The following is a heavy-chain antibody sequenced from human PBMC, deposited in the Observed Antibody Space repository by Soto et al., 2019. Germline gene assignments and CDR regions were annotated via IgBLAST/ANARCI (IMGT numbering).Heavy chain of an antibody. CDR1: GFSFSAYW. CDR3: AKGGGYSYVAVDS. D-gene: IGHD5-18*01. CDR2: INSDGSIT. J-gene: IGHJ4*02. V-gene: IGHV3-74*01. Sequence: EVQLVESGGGLVQPGGSLRLSCAASGFSFSAYWMHWVRQAPGKGLVWVSRINSDGSITSYADSVKGRFTISRDNAKNALFLQMNSLRAEDTAVYYCAKGGGYSYVAVDSWGQGTLVTVSS.